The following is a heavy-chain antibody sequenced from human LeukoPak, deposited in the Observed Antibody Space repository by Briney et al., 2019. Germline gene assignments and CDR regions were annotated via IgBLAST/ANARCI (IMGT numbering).Heavy chain of an antibody. V-gene: IGHV3-30*02. CDR3: AKDGYCSSTSCYPNHFDS. D-gene: IGHD2-2*03. Sequence: QTGGSLRLSRAPSGFTFSNYGMHWVRQAPGKGLEWVAVIWYDGSNKYYADSVKGRFTISRDNSKNTLDLQMNSLRAEDTAVYYCAKDGYCSSTSCYPNHFDSWGQGTLVTVSS. J-gene: IGHJ4*02. CDR1: GFTFSNYG. CDR2: IWYDGSNK.